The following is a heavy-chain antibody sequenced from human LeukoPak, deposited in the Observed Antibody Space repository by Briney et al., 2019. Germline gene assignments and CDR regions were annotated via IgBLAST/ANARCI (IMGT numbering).Heavy chain of an antibody. V-gene: IGHV4-39*01. CDR3: ARALFGDYGGY. CDR1: GGSISSSIYF. Sequence: SETLSLTCTVSGGSISSSIYFWGWIRQPPGKGLEWIGSIHYSGSTYHDPSLKSRVAISIDTSKNQFSLKLSSVTAADTAVYYCARALFGDYGGYWGQGTLVTVSS. J-gene: IGHJ4*02. D-gene: IGHD4-17*01. CDR2: IHYSGST.